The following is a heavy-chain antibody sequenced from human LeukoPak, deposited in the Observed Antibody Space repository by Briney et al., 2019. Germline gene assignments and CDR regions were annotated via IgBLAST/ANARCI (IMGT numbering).Heavy chain of an antibody. CDR1: GLTFSSYG. CDR3: AKDADTYGSTYYFDY. D-gene: IGHD3-10*01. CDR2: ISYDGRDK. V-gene: IGHV3-30*18. Sequence: PGGSLRLSCAASGLTFSSYGMHWVRQAPGKGLEWVAVISYDGRDKYYTDSVKGRFSTSRDNSKNTLYLQMNSLRAEDTAVYYCAKDADTYGSTYYFDYWGQGTLVTVSS. J-gene: IGHJ4*02.